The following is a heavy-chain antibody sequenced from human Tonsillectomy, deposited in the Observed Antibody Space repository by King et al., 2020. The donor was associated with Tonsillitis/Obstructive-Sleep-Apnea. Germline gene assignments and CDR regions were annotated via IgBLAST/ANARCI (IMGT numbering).Heavy chain of an antibody. CDR3: AKGSLDYYYGMDV. J-gene: IGHJ6*02. D-gene: IGHD6-13*01. Sequence: VQLVESGGGVVQPGRSLRLSCAASGFTFSSYGMHWVRQAPGKGLEWVAVISYDGRNKYYADSVKGRFTISRDNSKNTLYLQMNSLRAEDTAVYYCAKGSLDYYYGMDVWGQGTTVTVSS. V-gene: IGHV3-30*18. CDR2: ISYDGRNK. CDR1: GFTFSSYG.